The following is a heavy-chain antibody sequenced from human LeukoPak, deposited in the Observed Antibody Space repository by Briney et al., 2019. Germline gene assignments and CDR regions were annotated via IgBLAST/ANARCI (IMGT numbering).Heavy chain of an antibody. D-gene: IGHD1/OR15-1a*01. J-gene: IGHJ5*02. CDR1: GGSFSGYY. CDR2: INHSGST. V-gene: IGHV4-34*01. Sequence: SETLSLTCAVYGGSFSGYYWSWIRQPPGKGLEWIGEINHSGSTNYNPSLKSRVTISVDTSKNQFSLKLSSVTAADTAVYYCARGGRYNWNKYNWFDHWGQGTLVTVSS. CDR3: ARGGRYNWNKYNWFDH.